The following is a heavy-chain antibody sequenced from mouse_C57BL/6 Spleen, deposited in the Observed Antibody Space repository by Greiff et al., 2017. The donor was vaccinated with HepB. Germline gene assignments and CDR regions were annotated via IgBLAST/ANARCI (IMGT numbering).Heavy chain of an antibody. V-gene: IGHV1-82*01. J-gene: IGHJ2*01. CDR3: APYYGFDY. CDR1: GYAFSSSW. CDR2: IYPGDGDT. Sequence: VQGVESGPELVKPGASVKISCKASGYAFSSSWMNWVKQRPGKGLEWIGRIYPGDGDTNYNGKFKGKATLTADKSSSTAYMQLSSLTSEDSAVYFCAPYYGFDYWGQGTTLTVSS. D-gene: IGHD1-1*01.